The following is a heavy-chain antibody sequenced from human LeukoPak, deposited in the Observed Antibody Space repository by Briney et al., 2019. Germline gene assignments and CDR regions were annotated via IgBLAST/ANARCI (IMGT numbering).Heavy chain of an antibody. Sequence: GRSLRLSCAASGFTFDDYAMRWVRQAPGKGLEWVSGISWNSGSIGYADSVKGRFTISRDNAKNSLYPQMNSLRAEDTALYYCAKDITVYSSAFDIWGQGTMVTVSS. J-gene: IGHJ3*02. CDR1: GFTFDDYA. CDR3: AKDITVYSSAFDI. CDR2: ISWNSGSI. V-gene: IGHV3-9*01. D-gene: IGHD2-15*01.